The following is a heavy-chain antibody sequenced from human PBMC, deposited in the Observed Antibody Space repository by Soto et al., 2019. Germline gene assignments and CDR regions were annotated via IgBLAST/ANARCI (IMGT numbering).Heavy chain of an antibody. CDR2: IKQDGSEE. Sequence: EMQLVESGGGLVQPGGSLRLACTASGFTFSGYWMNWVRQAPGKRLEWVARIKQDGSEEHYVDSEKGRCTISRDNANNSVYLQRNSLRAEDTAVYYSARDPGVRQARIRGLGWFDPWGQGVLVTVSS. D-gene: IGHD3-10*02. CDR3: ARDPGVRQARIRGLGWFDP. CDR1: GFTFSGYW. J-gene: IGHJ5*02. V-gene: IGHV3-7*03.